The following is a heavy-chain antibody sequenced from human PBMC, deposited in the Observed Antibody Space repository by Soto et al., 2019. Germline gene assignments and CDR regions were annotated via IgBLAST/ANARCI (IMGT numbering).Heavy chain of an antibody. Sequence: GGSLRLSCAASGFTFSSYAMSWVRQAPGKGLEWVSAISGSGGSTYYADSVKGRFTISRDNAYNSLYLQMNSLRAEDTAVYYCARSLYRSGWYSDAFDIWGQGTMVTVSS. D-gene: IGHD6-19*01. CDR3: ARSLYRSGWYSDAFDI. CDR1: GFTFSSYA. CDR2: ISGSGGST. V-gene: IGHV3-23*01. J-gene: IGHJ3*02.